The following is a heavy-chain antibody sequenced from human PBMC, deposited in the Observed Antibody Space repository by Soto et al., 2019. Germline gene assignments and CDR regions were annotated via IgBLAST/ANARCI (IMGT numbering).Heavy chain of an antibody. CDR1: GFTFSSYA. V-gene: IGHV3-30-3*01. CDR3: ARDLSYSSSWYLGY. CDR2: ISYDGSNK. D-gene: IGHD6-13*01. J-gene: IGHJ4*02. Sequence: PGGSLRLSCAASGFTFSSYAMHWVRQAPGKGLEWVAVISYDGSNKYYADSVKGRFTISRDNSKNTLYLQMNSLRAEDTAVYYCARDLSYSSSWYLGYWGQGTLVAVSS.